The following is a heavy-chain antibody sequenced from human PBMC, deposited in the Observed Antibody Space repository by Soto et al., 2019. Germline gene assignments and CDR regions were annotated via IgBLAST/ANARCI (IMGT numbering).Heavy chain of an antibody. CDR3: ARSPRSSPYFDF. V-gene: IGHV5-51*01. D-gene: IGHD6-13*01. J-gene: IGHJ4*02. Sequence: PGASVKISFLCSGYTFSNFWIGWVRQLPGEGLEWMGIIYPGDHETRYSPSFLGKVTISAETSINTAYLQWSSLEASDSAFYFCARSPRSSPYFDFWGQGALVTVSS. CDR1: GYTFSNFW. CDR2: IYPGDHET.